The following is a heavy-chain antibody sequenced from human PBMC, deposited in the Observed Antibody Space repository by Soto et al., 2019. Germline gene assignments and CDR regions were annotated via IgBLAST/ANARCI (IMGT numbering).Heavy chain of an antibody. CDR2: IIPIFGTA. CDR1: GGTFSSYA. Sequence: SVKVSCKASGGTFSSYAISWVRQAPGQGLEWMGGIIPIFGTANYAQKFQGRVTITADESTSTAYMELSSLRSEDTAVYYCALASDYVWGSYRYAFDIWGQGTMVTVSS. V-gene: IGHV1-69*13. CDR3: ALASDYVWGSYRYAFDI. J-gene: IGHJ3*02. D-gene: IGHD3-16*02.